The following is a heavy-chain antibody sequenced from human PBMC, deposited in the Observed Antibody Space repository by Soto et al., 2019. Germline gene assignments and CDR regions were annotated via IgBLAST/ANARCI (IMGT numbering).Heavy chain of an antibody. D-gene: IGHD2-15*01. CDR1: GGSISSYY. CDR2: IYYSGST. Sequence: PSETLSLTCTVSGGSISSYYWSWIRQPPGKGLEWIGYIYYSGSTNYNPSLKSRVTISVDTSKNQFSLKLSSVTAADTAVYYCARGYPPGCNTFYFDYWGQGALVTVSS. CDR3: ARGYPPGCNTFYFDY. J-gene: IGHJ4*02. V-gene: IGHV4-59*08.